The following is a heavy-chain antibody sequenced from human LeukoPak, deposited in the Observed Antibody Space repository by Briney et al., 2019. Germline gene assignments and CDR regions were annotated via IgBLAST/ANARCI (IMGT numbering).Heavy chain of an antibody. CDR1: GGSFSGYY. Sequence: AETLSLTCAVYGGSFSGYYWSWIRQPPGKGLEWIGEINHSGSTNYNPSLKSRVTISVDTSKNQFSLKLSSVTAADTAVYYCARVGYYYGSGSYSVDPWGQGTLVTVSS. D-gene: IGHD3-10*01. CDR2: INHSGST. CDR3: ARVGYYYGSGSYSVDP. V-gene: IGHV4-34*01. J-gene: IGHJ5*02.